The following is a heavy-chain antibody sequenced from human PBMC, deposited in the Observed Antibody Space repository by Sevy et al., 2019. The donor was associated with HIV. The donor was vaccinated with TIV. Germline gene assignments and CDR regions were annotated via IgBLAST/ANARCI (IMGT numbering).Heavy chain of an antibody. CDR2: INSDSGVT. D-gene: IGHD4-17*01. J-gene: IGHJ6*02. CDR3: ARLTTKPTSDLYGMDV. CDR1: GYIFTDYY. Sequence: ALVKVSCKASGYIFTDYYIHWVRQAPGQGLEWMAWINSDSGVTNYAQRFQGEVTVTRDTSLNTAYLDLSRLKSNDTAIYFCARLTTKPTSDLYGMDVWGQGTTVTVSS. V-gene: IGHV1-2*02.